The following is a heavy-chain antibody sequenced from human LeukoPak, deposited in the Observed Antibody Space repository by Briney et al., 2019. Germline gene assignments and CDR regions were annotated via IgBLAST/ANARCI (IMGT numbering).Heavy chain of an antibody. CDR1: GFTFSSYW. Sequence: GGSLRLSCAASGFTFSSYWMSWVRQAPGKGLEWVANIKQDGSEKYYVDSVKGRFTISRDNAKNSLYLQMNSLRAEDTAVYYCARLETYYDFWSGYFGFDYWGQGTLVTVSS. CDR3: ARLETYYDFWSGYFGFDY. CDR2: IKQDGSEK. J-gene: IGHJ4*02. V-gene: IGHV3-7*01. D-gene: IGHD3-3*01.